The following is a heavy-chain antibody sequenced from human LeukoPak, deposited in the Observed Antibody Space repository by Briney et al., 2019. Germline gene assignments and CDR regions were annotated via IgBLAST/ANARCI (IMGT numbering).Heavy chain of an antibody. CDR2: IIPIFHTA. V-gene: IGHV1-69*13. Sequence: SVKVSFKASGGTFSSYAISWVRQAPGRGLEWMGGIIPIFHTADYAQKFQGRVTITADESTSTVYMELSRLRSEDTAMYYCARTSYYDSSGYPVQVSDAFDIWGQGTMVTVSS. CDR3: ARTSYYDSSGYPVQVSDAFDI. CDR1: GGTFSSYA. J-gene: IGHJ3*02. D-gene: IGHD3-22*01.